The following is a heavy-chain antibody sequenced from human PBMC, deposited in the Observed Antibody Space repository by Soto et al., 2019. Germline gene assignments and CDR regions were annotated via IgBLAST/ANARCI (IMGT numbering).Heavy chain of an antibody. D-gene: IGHD3-3*01. J-gene: IGHJ4*02. V-gene: IGHV3-23*01. CDR2: ISGSGGST. CDR3: AKDTGYDFWSGYYYY. Sequence: PXVSLRLSCAASGFTFSSYAVSWVRQAPGKGLEWVSAISGSGGSTYYADSVKGRFTISRDNSKNMLYLQMNSLRAEDTAVYYCAKDTGYDFWSGYYYYWGQGTLVTVSS. CDR1: GFTFSSYA.